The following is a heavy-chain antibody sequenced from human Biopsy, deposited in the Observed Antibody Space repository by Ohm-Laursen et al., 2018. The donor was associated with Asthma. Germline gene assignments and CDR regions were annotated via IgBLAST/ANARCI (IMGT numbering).Heavy chain of an antibody. CDR2: ISYDGNHK. D-gene: IGHD5-12*01. Sequence: FLRLSCSASGFMFRSFGMHWVRQAPGKGLEWVAVISYDGNHKFYEDSVKGRFTISRDNSKNTLYLQMNSLRTEDTAVYYCAKRRGYSGHDNDYWGQGTLVIVSS. V-gene: IGHV3-30*18. CDR3: AKRRGYSGHDNDY. CDR1: GFMFRSFG. J-gene: IGHJ4*02.